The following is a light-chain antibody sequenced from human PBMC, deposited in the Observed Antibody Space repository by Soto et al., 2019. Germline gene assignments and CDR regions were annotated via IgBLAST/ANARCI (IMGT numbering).Light chain of an antibody. CDR1: SSDVGGYNY. CDR3: SSYSSSSTLV. J-gene: IGLJ2*01. V-gene: IGLV2-14*01. CDR2: DVS. Sequence: QSALTQPASASGSPGQSITISCTGTSSDVGGYNYVSWYQQHPGKAPKLMIYDVSNRPSGVSNRFSGSKSGYTASLTISGLQAEDETDYYCSSYSSSSTLVFGGGTKVTLL.